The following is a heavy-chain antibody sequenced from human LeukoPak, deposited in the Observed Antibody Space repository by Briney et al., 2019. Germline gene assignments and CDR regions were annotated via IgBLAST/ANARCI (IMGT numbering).Heavy chain of an antibody. CDR3: ARAIAAAGFRPFDY. Sequence: SETLSLTCTVSGGSISSYYWSWIRQPPGKGLEWIGYIYYSGSTYYNPSLKSRVTISVDTSKNQFSLKLSSVTAADTAVYYCARAIAAAGFRPFDYWGQGTLVTVSS. CDR1: GGSISSYY. V-gene: IGHV4-59*12. CDR2: IYYSGST. J-gene: IGHJ4*02. D-gene: IGHD6-13*01.